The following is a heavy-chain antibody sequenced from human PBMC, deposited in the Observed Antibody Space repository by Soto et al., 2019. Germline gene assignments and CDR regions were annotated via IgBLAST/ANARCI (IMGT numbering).Heavy chain of an antibody. V-gene: IGHV5-51*01. CDR1: GYSFTSYW. J-gene: IGHJ6*02. D-gene: IGHD3-3*01. CDR2: IYPRDSAT. CDR3: ARQASTIFGVVKDYYYYYGMDV. Sequence: GESLKISCVCSGYSFTSYWIAWVRQMPGKGLEWLGIIYPRDSATRYSPSFQGQVTISADKSISTAYLQWSSLKASDTAMYYCARQASTIFGVVKDYYYYYGMDVWGQGTTVTVSS.